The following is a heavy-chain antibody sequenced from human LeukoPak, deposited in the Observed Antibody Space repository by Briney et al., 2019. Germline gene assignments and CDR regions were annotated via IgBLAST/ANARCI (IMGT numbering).Heavy chain of an antibody. CDR3: AVGGLELRWGVYYYYMDV. J-gene: IGHJ6*03. D-gene: IGHD1-7*01. CDR1: GGTFSSYA. Sequence: ASVKVSCKASGGTFSSYAISWVRQAPGQGLEWMGGIIPIFGTANYAQKFQGRVTITTDESTSTAYMELSSLRSEDTAVYYCAVGGLELRWGVYYYYMDVWGKGTTVTVSS. V-gene: IGHV1-69*05. CDR2: IIPIFGTA.